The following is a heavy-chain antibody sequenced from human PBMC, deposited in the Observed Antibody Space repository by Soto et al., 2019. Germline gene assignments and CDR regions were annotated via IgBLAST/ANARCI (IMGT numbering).Heavy chain of an antibody. Sequence: SETLSLTGTGSGVSITSGDYYWNWIRQPPGKGLEWIGNIDYGGNTYYNPSLKSRLTISLDTSKNQFSLKLTSVTAADTAVYYCASFGVASMNWFDPWGQGTLVTVPQ. CDR2: IDYGGNT. V-gene: IGHV4-30-4*01. CDR1: GVSITSGDYY. D-gene: IGHD3-3*01. J-gene: IGHJ5*02. CDR3: ASFGVASMNWFDP.